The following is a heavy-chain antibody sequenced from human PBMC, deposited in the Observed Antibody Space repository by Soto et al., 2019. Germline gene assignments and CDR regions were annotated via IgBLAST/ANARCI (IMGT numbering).Heavy chain of an antibody. CDR2: ISAYNGNA. CDR1: GYTFTSYG. J-gene: IGHJ4*02. CDR3: ARDYYDLWSGFYTAGY. Sequence: QVQLVQSGVEVKKPGASVKVSCKASGYTFTSYGISWVRQAPGQGPEWMGWISAYNGNANYSQKVQGRVTMTTDTPTVTAYMELRSLRYDYTGVYYCARDYYDLWSGFYTAGYWGRGTLVTVSS. V-gene: IGHV1-18*01. D-gene: IGHD3-3*01.